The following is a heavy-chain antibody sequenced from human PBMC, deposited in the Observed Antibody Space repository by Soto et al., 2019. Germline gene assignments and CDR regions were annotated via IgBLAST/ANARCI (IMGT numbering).Heavy chain of an antibody. Sequence: GGSLRLCCAASGFTFSSYAMCWVRQDPGKGLEWVSAISGSGGSTYYADSVKGRFTISRDNSKNTLYLQMNSLRAEDTAVYYCAKDIKQWLVPYAEYFQHWGQGTLVTVSS. CDR3: AKDIKQWLVPYAEYFQH. J-gene: IGHJ1*01. CDR2: ISGSGGST. V-gene: IGHV3-23*01. CDR1: GFTFSSYA. D-gene: IGHD6-19*01.